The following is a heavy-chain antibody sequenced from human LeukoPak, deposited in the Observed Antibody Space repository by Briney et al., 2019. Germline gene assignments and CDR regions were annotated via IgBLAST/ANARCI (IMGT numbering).Heavy chain of an antibody. CDR2: ISGSDGST. D-gene: IGHD2-8*01. Sequence: GGSLRLSCADSGVTFSSYAMSWVRQAPGEGLDWVSAISGSDGSTYYADSAKGRFTISRDNSKNTLYLQMNSLRAEDTAVYYCAKANGDYYYYYMDVWGKGTTVTVSS. CDR3: AKANGDYYYYYMDV. V-gene: IGHV3-23*01. J-gene: IGHJ6*03. CDR1: GVTFSSYA.